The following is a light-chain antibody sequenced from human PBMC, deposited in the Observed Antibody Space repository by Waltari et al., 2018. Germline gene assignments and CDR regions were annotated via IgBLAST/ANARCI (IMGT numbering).Light chain of an antibody. V-gene: IGLV2-18*02. CDR3: ASYTGGTTIL. CDR2: EVN. J-gene: IGLJ2*01. Sequence: QSALTQPPSVSGSPGQSVTISCTGTSSDVGRYNRVSWYQQPPGTAPNLMIYEVNNGPSRVPDRFSGSRSGTAASLTISGLRAEDEGDYYCASYTGGTTILFGGGTRLTVL. CDR1: SSDVGRYNR.